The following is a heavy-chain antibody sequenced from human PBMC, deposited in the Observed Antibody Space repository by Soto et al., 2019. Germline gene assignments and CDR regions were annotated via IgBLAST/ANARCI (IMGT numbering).Heavy chain of an antibody. CDR2: MNPNSGNT. Sequence: GASVKVSCKASGYSFSDYDINWVRQATGQGPEWMGWMNPNSGNTGYAQKFQGRVTMTRNTSINTAYMELSSLGSEDTAVYYCARDNRYNWNDVGWFDPWGQGTLVTVSS. CDR1: GYSFSDYD. J-gene: IGHJ5*02. V-gene: IGHV1-8*01. D-gene: IGHD1-20*01. CDR3: ARDNRYNWNDVGWFDP.